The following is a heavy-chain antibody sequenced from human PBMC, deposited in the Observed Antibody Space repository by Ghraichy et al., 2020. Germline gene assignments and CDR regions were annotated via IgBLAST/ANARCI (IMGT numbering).Heavy chain of an antibody. Sequence: SETLSLTCTVSGGSVTTGTYYWSWIRQPPGKGLEWIGYIYHSGITNYNSSLTSRVTFSVDTSKNQFSLRLTSVTAADTAVYYGASTNPGLTTALAYSYGMDVWGQGTTVTVSS. D-gene: IGHD4-11*01. CDR2: IYHSGIT. CDR3: ASTNPGLTTALAYSYGMDV. J-gene: IGHJ6*02. CDR1: GGSVTTGTYY. V-gene: IGHV4-61*01.